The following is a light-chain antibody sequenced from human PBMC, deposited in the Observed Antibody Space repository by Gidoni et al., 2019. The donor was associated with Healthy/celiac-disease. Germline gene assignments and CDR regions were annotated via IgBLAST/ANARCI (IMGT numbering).Light chain of an antibody. CDR3: QQSYSTPLT. V-gene: IGKV1-39*01. J-gene: IGKJ4*01. Sequence: IQLTQSPSSLSASVGDRVTITFRASQSISSYLNWYQQKPGKAPKLLIYAASSLQSGVPSRFSGSGSGTEFTLTISSLQPEDFATYYCQQSYSTPLTFGGGTKVEIK. CDR2: AAS. CDR1: QSISSY.